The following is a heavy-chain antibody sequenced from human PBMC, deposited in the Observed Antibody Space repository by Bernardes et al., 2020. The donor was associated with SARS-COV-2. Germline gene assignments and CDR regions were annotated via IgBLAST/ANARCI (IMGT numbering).Heavy chain of an antibody. D-gene: IGHD6-13*01. CDR1: VYTFTNYD. CDR3: ARGSGVAADY. V-gene: IGHV1-8*01. J-gene: IGHJ4*02. CDR2: MNPNSGST. Sequence: ASVKVSCKASVYTFTNYDINWVRQAPGQGLEWVGWMNPNSGSTGYAQKFQGRVSMTRSTSISTAYMELSSLKSEDTAVYYCARGSGVAADYWGQGTLVTVST.